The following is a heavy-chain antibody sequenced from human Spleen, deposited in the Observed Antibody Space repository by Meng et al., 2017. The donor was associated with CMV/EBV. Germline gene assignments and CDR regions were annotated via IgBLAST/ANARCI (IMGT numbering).Heavy chain of an antibody. V-gene: IGHV4-34*01. J-gene: IGHJ5*02. CDR2: INHSGST. D-gene: IGHD3-3*01. CDR1: GGSFSGYY. Sequence: QVQLQQWGAGLLKPSXXLSLTXAVYGGSFSGYYWSWIRQPPGKGLEWIREINHSGSTNYNPSLKSRVTISVDTSKNQFSLKLSSVTAADTAVYYCARVRGSGYSGGWFDPWGQGPLVTVSS. CDR3: ARVRGSGYSGGWFDP.